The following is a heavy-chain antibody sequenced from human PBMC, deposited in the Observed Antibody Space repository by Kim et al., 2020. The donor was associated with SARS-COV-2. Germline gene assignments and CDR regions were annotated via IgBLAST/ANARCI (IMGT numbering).Heavy chain of an antibody. CDR1: GYSFTSYW. CDR3: ARLKYCSSTSCWDYYYGMDV. Sequence: GESLKISCKGSGYSFTSYWIGWVRQMPGKGLEWMGIIYPGDSDTRYSPSFQGQVTISADKSISTAYLQWSSLKASDTAMYYCARLKYCSSTSCWDYYYGMDVWGQGTTVTVSS. D-gene: IGHD2-2*01. V-gene: IGHV5-51*01. CDR2: IYPGDSDT. J-gene: IGHJ6*02.